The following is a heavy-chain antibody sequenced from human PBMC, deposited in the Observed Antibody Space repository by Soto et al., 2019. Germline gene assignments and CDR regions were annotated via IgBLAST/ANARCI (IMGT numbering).Heavy chain of an antibody. V-gene: IGHV3-33*01. CDR1: GFTFSSYG. D-gene: IGHD3-10*01. J-gene: IGHJ6*02. CDR2: IWYDGSNK. Sequence: PGGSLRLSCAASGFTFSSYGMHWVRQAPGKGLEWVAVIWYDGSNKYYADSVKGRFTISRDNSKNTLYLQMNSLRAEDTAVYYCARAAGLLVRGVFYYYHGVDVWGQGTTVTVSS. CDR3: ARAAGLLVRGVFYYYHGVDV.